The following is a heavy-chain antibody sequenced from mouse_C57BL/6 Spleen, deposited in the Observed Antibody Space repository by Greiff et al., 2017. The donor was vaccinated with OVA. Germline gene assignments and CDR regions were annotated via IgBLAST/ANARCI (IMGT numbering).Heavy chain of an antibody. J-gene: IGHJ3*01. Sequence: EVQLLQSGPELVKPGASVKISCKASCYSFTGYYMNWVKQSPEKSLEWIGEINPSTGGTTYNQKFKAKATLTVDKSSSTAYLQLKSLTSEDSAVYYCARSHYYSSSSFAYWGQGTLVTVSA. CDR2: INPSTGGT. D-gene: IGHD1-1*01. CDR1: CYSFTGYY. CDR3: ARSHYYSSSSFAY. V-gene: IGHV1-42*01.